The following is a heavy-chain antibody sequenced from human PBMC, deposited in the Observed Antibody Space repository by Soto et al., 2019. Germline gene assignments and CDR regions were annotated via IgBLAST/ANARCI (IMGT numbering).Heavy chain of an antibody. D-gene: IGHD6-19*01. Sequence: QVQLQESGPGLVKPSETLSLTCTVSGGSISTYYWSWFRQFPGKGLEWIGYIYYSGSTKYNPSLNSRVTLSLDEAKTQFSMKLTSLNPAATAVYYCARSRGSGWSFDYWGQGTLVTVSS. CDR2: IYYSGST. CDR1: GGSISTYY. J-gene: IGHJ4*02. V-gene: IGHV4-59*01. CDR3: ARSRGSGWSFDY.